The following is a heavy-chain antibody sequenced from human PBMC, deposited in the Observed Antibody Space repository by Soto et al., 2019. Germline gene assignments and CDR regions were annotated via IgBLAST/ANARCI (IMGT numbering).Heavy chain of an antibody. D-gene: IGHD6-19*01. J-gene: IGHJ3*02. CDR3: ARDRRSGNDAFDI. CDR1: GFTFSSYS. V-gene: IGHV3-21*01. CDR2: ISSSSSYI. Sequence: PGGSLRLSCAASGFTFSSYSMNWVRQAPGKGLEWVSSISSSSSYIYYADSVKGRFTISRDNAKNSLYLQMNSLRAEDTAVYYCARDRRSGNDAFDIWGQGTMVTVSS.